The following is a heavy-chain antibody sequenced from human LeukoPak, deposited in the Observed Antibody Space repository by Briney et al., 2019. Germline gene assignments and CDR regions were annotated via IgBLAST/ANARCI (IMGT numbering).Heavy chain of an antibody. CDR2: INHSGST. CDR3: ARGLLWFGEDNWFDP. D-gene: IGHD3-10*01. Sequence: PSETLSLTCAVYGGSFSGYYWSWIRQPPGKGLEWIGEINHSGSTNYNPSLKSRVTISVDTSKNQFSLKLSSVTAADTAVYYCARGLLWFGEDNWFDPWGQGTLVTVSS. J-gene: IGHJ5*02. V-gene: IGHV4-34*01. CDR1: GGSFSGYY.